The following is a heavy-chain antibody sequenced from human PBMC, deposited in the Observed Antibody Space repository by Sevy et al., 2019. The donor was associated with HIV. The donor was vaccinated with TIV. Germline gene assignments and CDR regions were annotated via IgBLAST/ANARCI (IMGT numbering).Heavy chain of an antibody. CDR1: GFTFSSYE. D-gene: IGHD2-8*02. CDR2: ISSSGTTI. CDR3: AKDGAPYCTGGICFPYWYFDL. J-gene: IGHJ2*01. Sequence: GGSLRLSCEASGFTFSSYEMNWVRQAPGKGLEWVSYISSSGTTIKYADSVKGRFTISRDNAKNSLYMQMNSLRAEDTAVYYCAKDGAPYCTGGICFPYWYFDLWGRGALVTVSS. V-gene: IGHV3-48*03.